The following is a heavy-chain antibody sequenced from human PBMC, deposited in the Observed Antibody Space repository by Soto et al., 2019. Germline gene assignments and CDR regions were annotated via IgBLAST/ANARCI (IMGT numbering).Heavy chain of an antibody. CDR3: ARDRWYSDSGAFGFDY. V-gene: IGHV3-33*01. D-gene: IGHD3-10*01. Sequence: PGGSLRLSCAASGFTFSSYGMHGVRQAPGKGLEWVAVIWYDGSNKYYADSVKGRFTISRDNSKNTLYLQMNSLRAEDTAVYYCARDRWYSDSGAFGFDYWGQGTLVTVSS. CDR2: IWYDGSNK. J-gene: IGHJ4*02. CDR1: GFTFSSYG.